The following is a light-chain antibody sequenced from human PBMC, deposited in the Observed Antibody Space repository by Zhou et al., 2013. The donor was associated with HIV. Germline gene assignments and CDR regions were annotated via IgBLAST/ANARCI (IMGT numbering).Light chain of an antibody. CDR1: QTISSY. J-gene: IGKJ2*01. CDR2: AAS. CDR3: QQSYSSPPDYT. Sequence: DIQMTQSPSSLSASVGDRVTITCRASQTISSYLNWYQQKPGKAPKLLIYAASSLQRGVPSRFSGSGSGTDFTLTISSLQPQDFATYYCQQSYSSPPDYTFGTGTSWR. V-gene: IGKV1-39*01.